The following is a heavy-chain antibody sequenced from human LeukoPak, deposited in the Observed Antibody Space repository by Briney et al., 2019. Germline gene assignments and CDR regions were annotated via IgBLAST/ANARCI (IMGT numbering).Heavy chain of an antibody. V-gene: IGHV3-53*01. CDR3: ARDREVVTAKAQMDV. D-gene: IGHD2-21*02. CDR2: IYNDANT. Sequence: GGSLRLSYAVSGFTVSTNHMSWVRQAPGKGLEWVSVIYNDANTYYTDSVKGRSTISRDNSKNTVFLQMNSLRAEDTAVYYCARDREVVTAKAQMDVWGKGTTVTVSS. J-gene: IGHJ6*04. CDR1: GFTVSTNH.